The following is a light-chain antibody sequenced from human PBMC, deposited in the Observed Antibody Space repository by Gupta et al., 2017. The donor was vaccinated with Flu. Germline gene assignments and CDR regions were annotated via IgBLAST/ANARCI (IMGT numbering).Light chain of an antibody. Sequence: DIQMTQSPSTLSASVGGRVTITCRASQSVSRWLAWYQQKPGKAPKLLIYEASTLEGGVPSRFSGSGSGTEFTLTISTLQPEDCATYYCQQYASWWTFGQGTKVEIK. CDR1: QSVSRW. V-gene: IGKV1-5*03. J-gene: IGKJ1*01. CDR2: EAS. CDR3: QQYASWWT.